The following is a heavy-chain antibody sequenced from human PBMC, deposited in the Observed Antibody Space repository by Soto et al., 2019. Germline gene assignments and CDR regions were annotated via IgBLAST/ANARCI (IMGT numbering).Heavy chain of an antibody. J-gene: IGHJ4*02. CDR2: IIPIFGTA. Sequence: QVQLVQSGAEVKKPGSSVKVSCKAAGGTFSSYSINWVRQAPGQGLEWMGEIIPIFGTANYAQKCQGRVPITADESTSRAYMELSSLRSEDKDVYYCARDRGRHSGWIDYWGQGTLVTVSS. V-gene: IGHV1-69*01. D-gene: IGHD1-26*01. CDR1: GGTFSSYS. CDR3: ARDRGRHSGWIDY.